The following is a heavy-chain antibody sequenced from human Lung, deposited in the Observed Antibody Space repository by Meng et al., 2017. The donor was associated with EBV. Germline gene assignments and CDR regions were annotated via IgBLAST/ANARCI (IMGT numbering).Heavy chain of an antibody. V-gene: IGHV1-3*01. CDR1: GYSFTTYA. J-gene: IGHJ4*02. CDR3: ARTGCSSSSCYDY. D-gene: IGHD2-2*01. CDR2: INAGNGNT. Sequence: QVQLVQSGAEVKQPGASVNVACKAYGYSFTTYAMHWVRQAPGQRLEWMGWINAGNGNTKYSEKFQSRVTITRDTAASTAYMELSSLRSEDTAVYYCARTGCSSSSCYDYWGQGTLVTVSS.